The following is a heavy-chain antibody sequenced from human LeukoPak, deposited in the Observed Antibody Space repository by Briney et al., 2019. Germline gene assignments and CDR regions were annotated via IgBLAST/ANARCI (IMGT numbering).Heavy chain of an antibody. CDR1: GYTFTSYG. CDR3: ARMRRYCSSTSCYNHYYYYMDV. V-gene: IGHV1-18*01. D-gene: IGHD2-2*02. Sequence: ASVKVSCKASGYTFTSYGISWVRQSPGQGLEWMGWISAYNGNTNYAQKLQGRVTMTTDTSTSTAYMELRSLRSDDTAVYYCARMRRYCSSTSCYNHYYYYMDVWGKGTTVTVSS. J-gene: IGHJ6*03. CDR2: ISAYNGNT.